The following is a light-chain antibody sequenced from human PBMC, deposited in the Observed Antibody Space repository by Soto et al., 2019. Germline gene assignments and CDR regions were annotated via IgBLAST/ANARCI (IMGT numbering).Light chain of an antibody. Sequence: DIQMTQSPSTLSASVGDRVTITCRASQGMSSWLAWYQQKPGKAPNLLIYDASTLESGAPSRFSGSGSGTEFTLTIISLQPDDFATYYCQQHNTYSLSFGGGTKVEIK. CDR1: QGMSSW. CDR3: QQHNTYSLS. CDR2: DAS. J-gene: IGKJ4*01. V-gene: IGKV1-5*01.